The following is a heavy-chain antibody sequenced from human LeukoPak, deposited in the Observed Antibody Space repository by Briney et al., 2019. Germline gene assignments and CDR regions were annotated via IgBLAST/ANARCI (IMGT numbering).Heavy chain of an antibody. D-gene: IGHD3-9*01. CDR1: GFTVSSNY. CDR3: ARESSGILTGYYIDY. Sequence: GGSLRLSCAASGFTVSSNYMSWVRRAPGKGLGWVSVIYSGGSTYYADSVKGRFTISRDNSKNTLYLQMNSLRAEDTAVYYCARESSGILTGYYIDYWGQGTLVTVSS. J-gene: IGHJ4*02. CDR2: IYSGGST. V-gene: IGHV3-53*01.